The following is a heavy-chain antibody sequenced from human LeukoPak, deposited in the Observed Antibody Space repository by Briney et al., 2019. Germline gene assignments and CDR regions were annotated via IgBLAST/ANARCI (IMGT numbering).Heavy chain of an antibody. CDR2: IYYSGNT. Sequence: SETLSLTCTVSGGSIITTTYYWGWIRQPPGKGLEWMGSIYYSGNTFYTPSLKSRVTISVDTSKNQFSLKLTSVSAADTAVYYCARQSGSFDYWGQGTLVTVSS. J-gene: IGHJ4*02. CDR1: GGSIITTTYY. V-gene: IGHV4-39*07. D-gene: IGHD1-26*01. CDR3: ARQSGSFDY.